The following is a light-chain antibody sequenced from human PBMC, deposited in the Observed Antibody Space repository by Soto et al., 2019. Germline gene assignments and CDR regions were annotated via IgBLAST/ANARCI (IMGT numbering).Light chain of an antibody. J-gene: IGLJ3*02. V-gene: IGLV1-40*01. CDR1: SSNIGAGYD. CDR3: QSYDSSLSGWV. Sequence: QSVLTQPPSVSGAPGQRVTISCTGSSSNIGAGYDVHWYQHLPGTAHKLLIYGNSNRPSGVPDRFSGSKSGTSASLAITGLQAEDEADYYCQSYDSSLSGWVFGGGTKLTVL. CDR2: GNS.